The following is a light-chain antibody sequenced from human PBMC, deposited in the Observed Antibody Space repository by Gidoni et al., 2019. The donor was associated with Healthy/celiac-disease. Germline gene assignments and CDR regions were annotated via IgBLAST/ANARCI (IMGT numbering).Light chain of an antibody. J-gene: IGKJ4*01. V-gene: IGKV3-15*01. Sequence: EIVLTPSPATLSVSPGERATLSCRASQSVSSNLAWYQQKPGQAPRLLIYGASTRATGIPARFSGSGSGTEFTLTISSLQSEDFAVYYCQQYNKWPPLTFGGGTKVEIK. CDR3: QQYNKWPPLT. CDR2: GAS. CDR1: QSVSSN.